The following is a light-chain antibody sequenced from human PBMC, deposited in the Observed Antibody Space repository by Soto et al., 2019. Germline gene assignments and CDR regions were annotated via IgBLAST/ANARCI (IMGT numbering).Light chain of an antibody. Sequence: QSVLTQPPSVSASPGHSVAISCTGTSSDVGSYNRVSWYQQPPGAAPKLLIYEVSNRPSGVPDRFSGSKSGNTASLTISGLQADDEADYYCNSYTGSSTYVFGTGTTVTVL. CDR2: EVS. V-gene: IGLV2-18*02. J-gene: IGLJ1*01. CDR1: SSDVGSYNR. CDR3: NSYTGSSTYV.